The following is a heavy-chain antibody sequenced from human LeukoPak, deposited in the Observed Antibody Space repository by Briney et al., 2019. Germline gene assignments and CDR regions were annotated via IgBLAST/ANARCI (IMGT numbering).Heavy chain of an antibody. Sequence: SETLSLTCTVSGGSITIYYWSWIRQPAGKGLEWIGSIYYSGSTYYNPSLKSRVTISVDTSKNQFSLKLSSVTAADTAVYYCARKAQAVALFNWFDPWGQGTLVTVSS. CDR2: IYYSGST. CDR1: GGSITIYY. D-gene: IGHD6-19*01. CDR3: ARKAQAVALFNWFDP. V-gene: IGHV4-4*07. J-gene: IGHJ5*02.